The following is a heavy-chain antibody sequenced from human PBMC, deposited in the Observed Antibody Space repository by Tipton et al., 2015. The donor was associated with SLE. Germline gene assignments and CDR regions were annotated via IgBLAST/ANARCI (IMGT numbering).Heavy chain of an antibody. D-gene: IGHD3-10*01. Sequence: SLRLSCAASGFTFSDYYMSWIRQAPGKGLEWVANIKQDGSEKYYVDSVKGRFTISRDNAKNSLYLQMNSLRAEDTAVYYCARAGGYYYMDVWGKGTTVTVSS. CDR2: IKQDGSEK. CDR3: ARAGGYYYMDV. V-gene: IGHV3-7*03. CDR1: GFTFSDYY. J-gene: IGHJ6*03.